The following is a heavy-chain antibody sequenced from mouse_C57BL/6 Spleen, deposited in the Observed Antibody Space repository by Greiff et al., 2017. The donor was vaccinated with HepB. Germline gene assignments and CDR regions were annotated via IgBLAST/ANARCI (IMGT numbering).Heavy chain of an antibody. CDR1: GYSFTGYY. CDR3: ARGRLRHHYFDY. CDR2: INPSTGGT. V-gene: IGHV1-42*01. J-gene: IGHJ2*01. D-gene: IGHD2-2*01. Sequence: VQLQQSGPELVKPGASVKISCKASGYSFTGYYMNWVKQSPEKSLEWIGEINPSTGGTTYNQKFKAKAPLTVDKSSSAAYMQLKSLTSEDSAVYYCARGRLRHHYFDYWGEGTTLTVSS.